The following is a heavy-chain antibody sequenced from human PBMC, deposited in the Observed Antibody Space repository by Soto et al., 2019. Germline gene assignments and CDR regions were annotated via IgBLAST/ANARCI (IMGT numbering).Heavy chain of an antibody. D-gene: IGHD5-12*01. J-gene: IGHJ5*02. CDR1: GFTFSSYS. Sequence: GGSLRLSCAASGFTFSSYSMNWVRQAPGKGLEWVSSISSSSSYIYYADSVKGRFTISRDNAKNSLYLQMNSLRAEDTAVYYCARGPPSYSGYVWDNWFDPWGQGTLVTVSS. V-gene: IGHV3-21*01. CDR2: ISSSSSYI. CDR3: ARGPPSYSGYVWDNWFDP.